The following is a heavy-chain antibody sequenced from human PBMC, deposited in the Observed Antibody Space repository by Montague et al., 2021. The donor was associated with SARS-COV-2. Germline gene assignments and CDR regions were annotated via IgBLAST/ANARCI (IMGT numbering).Heavy chain of an antibody. V-gene: IGHV4-39*01. D-gene: IGHD6-19*01. Sequence: SETLSLTCTVSGGSISSSTYYWAWIRQPPGKGLEWIGSMYYRGSTYYNPSLKSRVFISVDTTKTQLSLTLTSVTAADTAVYYCATQEDPSGWIPGPFDFWGQGTLLSVSS. CDR3: ATQEDPSGWIPGPFDF. J-gene: IGHJ4*02. CDR1: GGSISSSTYY. CDR2: MYYRGST.